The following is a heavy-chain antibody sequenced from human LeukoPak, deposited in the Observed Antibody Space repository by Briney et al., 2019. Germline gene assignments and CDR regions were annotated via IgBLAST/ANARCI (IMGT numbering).Heavy chain of an antibody. Sequence: PGGSLRLSCAASGFTLSSYGMHWVRQAPGKGLEWVAVIWYDGSNKYYADSVKGRFTISRDNSKNTLYLQMNSLRAEDTAVYYCARDGLPFVDTADLWYWGQGTLVTVSS. CDR2: IWYDGSNK. CDR3: ARDGLPFVDTADLWY. J-gene: IGHJ4*02. CDR1: GFTLSSYG. D-gene: IGHD5-18*01. V-gene: IGHV3-33*01.